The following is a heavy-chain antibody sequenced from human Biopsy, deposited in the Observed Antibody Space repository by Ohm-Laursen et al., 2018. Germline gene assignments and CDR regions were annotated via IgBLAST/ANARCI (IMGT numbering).Heavy chain of an antibody. CDR2: IYYSGST. J-gene: IGHJ4*02. CDR3: ARVGVVAPSIDYFDS. Sequence: SDTLSLTCTVSGGSIYNFFWSWIRQPPGKGLEWIGYIYYSGSTNYNPSLKSRVTISVDRSKNHFSLELSSVTAAGTAVYYCARVGVVAPSIDYFDSWGQGALVTVSS. V-gene: IGHV4-59*07. D-gene: IGHD3-3*01. CDR1: GGSIYNFF.